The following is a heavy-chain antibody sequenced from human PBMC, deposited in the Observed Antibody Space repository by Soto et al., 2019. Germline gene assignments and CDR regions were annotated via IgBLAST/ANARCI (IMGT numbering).Heavy chain of an antibody. Sequence: QVQLQESGPGLVKPSQTLSLTCTVSGGSISSGDYYWSWIRQSPGKGLEWIGYIYYTGSTYYNPSLKSRVTISVGTSKNQFSLKLNSVTAADTAVYYCVRDVGYCSGGSCYSRNWFDPWGQGTLVTVSS. V-gene: IGHV4-30-4*01. J-gene: IGHJ5*02. CDR3: VRDVGYCSGGSCYSRNWFDP. CDR1: GGSISSGDYY. D-gene: IGHD2-15*01. CDR2: IYYTGST.